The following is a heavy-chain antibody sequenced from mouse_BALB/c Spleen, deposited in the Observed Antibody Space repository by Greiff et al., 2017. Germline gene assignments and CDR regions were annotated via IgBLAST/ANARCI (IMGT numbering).Heavy chain of an antibody. D-gene: IGHD2-4*01. Sequence: VQLQQSGAELVRPGSSVKISCKASGYAFSSYWMNWVKQRPGQGLEWIGQIYPGDGDTNYNGKFKGKATLTADKSSSTAYMQLSSLTSEDSAVYFCARSTMITTDAWFAYWGQGTLVTVSA. CDR2: IYPGDGDT. CDR3: ARSTMITTDAWFAY. CDR1: GYAFSSYW. J-gene: IGHJ3*01. V-gene: IGHV1-80*01.